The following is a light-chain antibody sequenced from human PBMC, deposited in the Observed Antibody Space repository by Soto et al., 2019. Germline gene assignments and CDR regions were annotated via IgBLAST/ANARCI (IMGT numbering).Light chain of an antibody. Sequence: QAALTQPRSVSVSPGQSVTISCTGTSSDVGGYNYVSWYQQHPGKAPKLMIYDVSKRPSGVPDRFSGSKSGNTASLTISGLQAEDEADYYCCSYAGSFPYVFGTGTKVTVL. CDR3: CSYAGSFPYV. V-gene: IGLV2-11*01. CDR1: SSDVGGYNY. CDR2: DVS. J-gene: IGLJ1*01.